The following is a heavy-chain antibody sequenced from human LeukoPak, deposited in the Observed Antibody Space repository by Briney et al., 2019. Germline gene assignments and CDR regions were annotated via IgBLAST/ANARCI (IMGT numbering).Heavy chain of an antibody. CDR1: GGSFNGSY. J-gene: IGHJ4*02. D-gene: IGHD5-24*01. V-gene: IGHV4-34*01. CDR3: ARRSGRGDGYNYFDY. CDR2: INHSGST. Sequence: SETLSLTCAVYGGSFNGSYWNWIRQPPGKGLEWIGKINHSGSTNYNPSLKSRVTISVDTSKNQFSLKLSSVTAADTAVYYCARRSGRGDGYNYFDYWGQGTLVTVSS.